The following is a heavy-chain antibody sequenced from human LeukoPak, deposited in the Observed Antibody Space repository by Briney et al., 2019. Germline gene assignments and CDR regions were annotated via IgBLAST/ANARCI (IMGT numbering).Heavy chain of an antibody. CDR1: GFTFSDHY. CDR3: ARGGSSSCWYPFDY. CDR2: IRNKANSYTT. J-gene: IGHJ4*02. Sequence: GGSLRLSCAASGFTFSDHYMDWVRQAPGKGLKWVGRIRNKANSYTTEYAASVKGRFTISRDDSKNSLYLQMNSLKTEDTAVYYCARGGSSSCWYPFDYWGQGTLVTVSS. V-gene: IGHV3-72*01. D-gene: IGHD6-13*01.